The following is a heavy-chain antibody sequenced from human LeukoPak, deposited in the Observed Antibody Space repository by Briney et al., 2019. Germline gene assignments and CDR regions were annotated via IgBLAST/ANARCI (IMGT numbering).Heavy chain of an antibody. CDR1: GFTFSSYW. V-gene: IGHV3-7*02. J-gene: IGHJ4*02. CDR3: AFNNNFKY. Sequence: GGSLRLSCAASGFTFSSYWMGWVRQAPGKGLEWVANIYQDGSEKYYVDSVKGRFTISRDNAKNLLYLQMNSLRAEDTAVYYCAFNNNFKYWGQGTLVIVSS. D-gene: IGHD1/OR15-1a*01. CDR2: IYQDGSEK.